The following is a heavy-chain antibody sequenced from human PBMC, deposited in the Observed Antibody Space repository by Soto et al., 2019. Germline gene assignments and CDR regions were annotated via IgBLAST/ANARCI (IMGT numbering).Heavy chain of an antibody. D-gene: IGHD6-13*01. J-gene: IGHJ4*02. CDR2: INPNSGGT. CDR3: AREGGAAADDY. Sequence: RASVKVSCKVSGYTFTGYYLHWVRQAPGQGLEWMGWINPNSGGTNYAQKFQGRVTMTRDTSISTAYMDLSRLRSDDTAVYYCAREGGAAADDYWGQGTLVTVSS. V-gene: IGHV1-2*02. CDR1: GYTFTGYY.